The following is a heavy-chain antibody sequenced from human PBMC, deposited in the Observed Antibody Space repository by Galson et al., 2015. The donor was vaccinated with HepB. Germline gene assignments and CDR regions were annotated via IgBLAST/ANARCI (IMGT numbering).Heavy chain of an antibody. V-gene: IGHV3-33*01. CDR3: AREGMTAVTNFDY. CDR2: IWYDRSNK. CDR1: GFTFSDYG. Sequence: SLRLSCAASGFTFSDYGMHWVRQAPGKGLEWLAVIWYDRSNKYYADSLKGRLTISRDNSKNTLYLRTNSLRAEDTAVYYCAREGMTAVTNFDYWGQGTLVTVSS. D-gene: IGHD4-17*01. J-gene: IGHJ4*02.